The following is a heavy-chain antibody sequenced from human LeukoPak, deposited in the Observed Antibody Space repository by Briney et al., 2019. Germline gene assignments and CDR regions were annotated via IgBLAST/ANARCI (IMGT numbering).Heavy chain of an antibody. CDR1: GYTFTSYG. J-gene: IGHJ6*02. CDR2: ISAYNGNT. Sequence: GASVTVSCTASGYTFTSYGISWVRQAPGQGLEWMGWISAYNGNTNYAQKLQGRVTMTTDTSTSTAYMELRSLRSDDTAVYYCARGQGSGWYGRDYGMDVWGQGTTVTVSS. CDR3: ARGQGSGWYGRDYGMDV. V-gene: IGHV1-18*01. D-gene: IGHD6-19*01.